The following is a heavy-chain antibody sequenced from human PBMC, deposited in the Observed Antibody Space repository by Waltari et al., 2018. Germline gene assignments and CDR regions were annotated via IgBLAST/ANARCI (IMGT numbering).Heavy chain of an antibody. CDR3: ARDPGPTYYDFWSGYPGYYGMDV. Sequence: QVQLQESGPGLVKPSETLSLTCTVSGGSISSYYWSWIRQPPGTGLEWIGYIYYSGSTNYNPSLKSRVTISVDTSKNQFSLKLSSVTAADTAVYYCARDPGPTYYDFWSGYPGYYGMDVWGQGTTVTVSS. V-gene: IGHV4-59*01. CDR2: IYYSGST. D-gene: IGHD3-3*01. CDR1: GGSISSYY. J-gene: IGHJ6*02.